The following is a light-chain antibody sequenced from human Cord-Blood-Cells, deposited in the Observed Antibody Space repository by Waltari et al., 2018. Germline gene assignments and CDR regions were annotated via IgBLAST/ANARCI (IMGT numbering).Light chain of an antibody. CDR3: CSYAGSSTYV. CDR2: EGS. J-gene: IGLJ1*01. V-gene: IGLV2-23*01. CDR1: RSDVGGNNL. Sequence: ALPQPPPASGSPGRPTTTPCPGTRSDVGGNNLVSWYQQHPGKAPKLMIYEGSKRPSGVSNRFSGSKSGNTASLTISGLQAEDEADYYCCSYAGSSTYVFGTGTKVTVL.